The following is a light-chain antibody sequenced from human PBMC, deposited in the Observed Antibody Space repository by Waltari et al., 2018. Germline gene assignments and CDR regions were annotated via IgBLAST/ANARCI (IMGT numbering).Light chain of an antibody. V-gene: IGLV2-23*02. CDR1: SIDVGSYNL. CDR2: EVS. Sequence: QSALTQPASVSGSPGHSITIPCTRTSIDVGSYNLVSWYQQHPGKAPKLMIYEVSKRPSGVSNRFSGSKSGNTASLTISGLQAEDEADYYCCSYAGSSTFVVFGGGTKLTVL. J-gene: IGLJ2*01. CDR3: CSYAGSSTFVV.